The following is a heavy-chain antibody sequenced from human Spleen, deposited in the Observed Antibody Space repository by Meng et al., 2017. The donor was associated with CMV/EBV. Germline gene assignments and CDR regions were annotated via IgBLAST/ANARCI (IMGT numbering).Heavy chain of an antibody. CDR2: INPNSGDT. CDR1: GYSFSGYY. Sequence: ASVQVSCKTSGYSFSGYYIHWVRQAPGQGLEWMGWINPNSGDTNYAQRFQVWVTMTRDTSISTAYMELRRLRSDDTAVYYCARSRPEGGTGLLWWGQGTLVTVSS. J-gene: IGHJ4*02. V-gene: IGHV1-2*04. D-gene: IGHD6-6*01. CDR3: ARSRPEGGTGLLW.